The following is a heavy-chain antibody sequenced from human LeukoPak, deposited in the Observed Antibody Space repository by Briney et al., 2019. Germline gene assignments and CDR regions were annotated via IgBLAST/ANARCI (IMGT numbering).Heavy chain of an antibody. CDR1: GGSISSYY. CDR2: IYTSGST. J-gene: IGHJ6*02. D-gene: IGHD3-22*01. CDR3: ARHDSSGYPGYGMDV. Sequence: SETLSLTCTVSGGSISSYYWSWIRQPAGKGLEWIGRIYTSGSTNYNPSLKSRVTMSVDTSKNQFSLKLSSVTAADTAVYYYARHDSSGYPGYGMDVWGQGTTVTVSS. V-gene: IGHV4-4*07.